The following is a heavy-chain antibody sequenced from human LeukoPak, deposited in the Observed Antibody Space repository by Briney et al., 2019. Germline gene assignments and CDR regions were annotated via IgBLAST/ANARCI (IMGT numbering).Heavy chain of an antibody. J-gene: IGHJ4*02. CDR3: ATTNPLYCTRSSCPLDY. Sequence: GASVKVSCKVSGYTLTELSIHWVRQVPGKGLEWMGGFDPEHVDTIYAQKFRGRVTMTEDTSADTAYMELSSLISEDTAVYYCATTNPLYCTRSSCPLDYWGQGTLVTVSS. D-gene: IGHD2-2*01. CDR2: FDPEHVDT. V-gene: IGHV1-24*01. CDR1: GYTLTELS.